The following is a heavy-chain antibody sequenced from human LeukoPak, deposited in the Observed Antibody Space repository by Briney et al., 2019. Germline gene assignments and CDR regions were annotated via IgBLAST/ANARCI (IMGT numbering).Heavy chain of an antibody. J-gene: IGHJ4*02. D-gene: IGHD6-13*01. CDR1: GGSFSGYY. CDR2: INHSGST. V-gene: IGHV4-34*01. Sequence: SETLSLTCAVYGGSFSGYYWSWIRQPPGKGLEWIGEINHSGSTNYNPSLKSRVTISVDTSKNQFSLKLSSVTAADTAVYYCARTHFTGSSWYVFDYWGQGTLVTVSS. CDR3: ARTHFTGSSWYVFDY.